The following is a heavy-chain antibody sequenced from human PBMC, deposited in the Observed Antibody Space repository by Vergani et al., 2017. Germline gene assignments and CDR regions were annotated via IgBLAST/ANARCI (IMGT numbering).Heavy chain of an antibody. Sequence: QVQLQESGPGLVKPSQTLSLTCTVSGGSISSGGYYWSWIRQHPGKGLEWIGYIYYSGSTYYNPSLKSRVTISGDTSKNQFSLKLSSVTDADTAVYYCARGLRYFDWLCPWDYWGQGTLVTVSS. CDR2: IYYSGST. V-gene: IGHV4-31*03. CDR3: ARGLRYFDWLCPWDY. D-gene: IGHD3-9*01. CDR1: GGSISSGGYY. J-gene: IGHJ4*02.